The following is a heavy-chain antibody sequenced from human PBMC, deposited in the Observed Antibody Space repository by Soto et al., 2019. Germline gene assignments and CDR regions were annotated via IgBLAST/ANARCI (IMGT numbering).Heavy chain of an antibody. Sequence: QVQLVESGGGVVQPGRSLRLSCAASGFTFSSYGMHWVRQAPGKGLEWVAVIWYDGSNKYYADSVKGRFTISRDNSKNTLYLQMNRLRAADTAVYYCARDRGSNWFDPWGQGTLVTVSS. CDR1: GFTFSSYG. J-gene: IGHJ5*02. D-gene: IGHD3-10*01. CDR3: ARDRGSNWFDP. V-gene: IGHV3-33*01. CDR2: IWYDGSNK.